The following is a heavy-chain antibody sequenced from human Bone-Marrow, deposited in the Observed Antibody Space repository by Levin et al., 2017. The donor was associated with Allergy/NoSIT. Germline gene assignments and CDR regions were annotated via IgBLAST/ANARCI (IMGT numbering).Heavy chain of an antibody. J-gene: IGHJ5*02. CDR1: GDSFNTIHW. CDR3: ARVWAAATGGWFDP. Sequence: PSETLSLTCTVSGDSFNTIHWWTWVRQPPGKGLEWIGEIYHSGSTNYNPSLESRVTMSIEKSKNQFSLKLTSMTAADTAVYYCARVWAAATGGWFDPWGQGTLVTVSS. CDR2: IYHSGST. D-gene: IGHD6-13*01. V-gene: IGHV4-4*02.